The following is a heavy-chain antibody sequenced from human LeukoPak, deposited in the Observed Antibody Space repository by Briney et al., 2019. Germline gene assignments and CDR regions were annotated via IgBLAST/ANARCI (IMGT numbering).Heavy chain of an antibody. CDR3: ATGILEWLVDY. D-gene: IGHD5-12*01. CDR1: GYTFTIYD. V-gene: IGHV1-8*01. CDR2: MNPNSGNT. Sequence: ASVTVSCTASGYTFTIYDINWVRQATGQGLEWMGWMNPNSGNTGYAQKFQGRVTMTRNTSISTAYMELSSLRSEDTAVYYCATGILEWLVDYWGQGTLVTVSS. J-gene: IGHJ4*02.